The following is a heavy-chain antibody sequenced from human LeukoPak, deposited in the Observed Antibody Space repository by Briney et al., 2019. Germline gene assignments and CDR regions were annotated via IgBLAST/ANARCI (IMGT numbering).Heavy chain of an antibody. Sequence: PGGSLRLSCAASGFTFSSYAMSWVRQAPGKGLEWVSAISGSGGSTYYADSVKGRFTISRDNSKNTLYLQMYSLRAEDTAVYYCAKDHPISGWFLYNWFDPWGQGTLVTVSS. J-gene: IGHJ5*02. CDR3: AKDHPISGWFLYNWFDP. CDR2: ISGSGGST. CDR1: GFTFSSYA. D-gene: IGHD6-19*01. V-gene: IGHV3-23*01.